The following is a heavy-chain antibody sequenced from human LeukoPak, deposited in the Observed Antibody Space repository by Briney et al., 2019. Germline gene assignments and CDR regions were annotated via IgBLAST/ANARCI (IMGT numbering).Heavy chain of an antibody. CDR3: ARDPRRYYYDSSGYYQGY. Sequence: ASVKVSCKASGYTFTSYGISWVRQAPGQGLEWMGWISAYNGNTNYAQKLQGRVTMTTDTSTSTAYMELRSLRSDDTAVYYCARDPRRYYYDSSGYYQGYWGQGTLVTVSS. J-gene: IGHJ4*02. CDR2: ISAYNGNT. V-gene: IGHV1-18*01. CDR1: GYTFTSYG. D-gene: IGHD3-22*01.